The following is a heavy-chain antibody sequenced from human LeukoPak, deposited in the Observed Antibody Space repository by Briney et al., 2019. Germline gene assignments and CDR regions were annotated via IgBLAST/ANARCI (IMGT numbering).Heavy chain of an antibody. CDR2: IYYSGST. Sequence: SETLSLTCTVSGGSISSDYWSWIRQPPGKGLEWIGYIYYSGSTNYNPSLKSRVTISVDTSKNQFSLKLSSVTAADTAVYYCASTAIVGATYFDYWGQGTLVTVSS. CDR1: GGSISSDY. V-gene: IGHV4-59*01. J-gene: IGHJ4*02. CDR3: ASTAIVGATYFDY. D-gene: IGHD1-26*01.